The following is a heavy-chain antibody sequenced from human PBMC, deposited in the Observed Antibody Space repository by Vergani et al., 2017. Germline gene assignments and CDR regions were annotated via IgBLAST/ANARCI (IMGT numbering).Heavy chain of an antibody. CDR1: GFSFPGYA. CDR3: AKGASGDYVSSFDY. V-gene: IGHV3-23*01. CDR2: ISGSGGFT. D-gene: IGHD4-17*01. Sequence: EVQLLESGGGLVQPGGSLRLSCEASGFSFPGYAMSWVRQAPGKGLEWVSGISGSGGFTYYADSVKGRFTISRDNSKNTMFLQMNNLRAEDTAVYYCAKGASGDYVSSFDYWGQGTLVTVSS. J-gene: IGHJ4*02.